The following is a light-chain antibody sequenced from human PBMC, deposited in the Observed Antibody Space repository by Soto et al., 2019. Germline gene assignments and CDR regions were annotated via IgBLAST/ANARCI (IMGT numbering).Light chain of an antibody. CDR3: RSYTTSSTVV. CDR2: DVS. Sequence: QSALTQPASVSGSPGQSITISCTGTSSDVGGYKYVSWYQQHPGKAPKLMIYDVSNRPSGVSNRFSGSKSGITASLTISGLQAEDEADYYCRSYTTSSTVVFGGGTKVTVL. CDR1: SSDVGGYKY. V-gene: IGLV2-14*01. J-gene: IGLJ2*01.